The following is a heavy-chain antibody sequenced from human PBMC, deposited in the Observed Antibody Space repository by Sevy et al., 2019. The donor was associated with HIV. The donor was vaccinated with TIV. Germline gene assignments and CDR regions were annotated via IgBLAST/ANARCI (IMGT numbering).Heavy chain of an antibody. Sequence: GSLRLSCAASGFTFSSYAMHWVRQAPGKGLEWVAVISYDGSNKYYADSVKGRFTISRDNSKNTLYLQMNSLRAEDTAVYYCARDGSGWYFVYYFDYWGQGTLVTVSS. V-gene: IGHV3-30-3*01. D-gene: IGHD6-19*01. CDR2: ISYDGSNK. J-gene: IGHJ4*02. CDR1: GFTFSSYA. CDR3: ARDGSGWYFVYYFDY.